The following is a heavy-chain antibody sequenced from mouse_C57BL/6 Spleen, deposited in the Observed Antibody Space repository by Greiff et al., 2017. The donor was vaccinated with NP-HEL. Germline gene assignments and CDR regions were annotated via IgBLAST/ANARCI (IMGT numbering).Heavy chain of an antibody. D-gene: IGHD3-3*01. CDR2: ISYSGST. CDR1: GYSITSGYD. V-gene: IGHV3-1*01. Sequence: EVQLQESGPGMVKPSQSLSLTCTVTGYSITSGYDWHWIRHFPGNKLEWMGYISYSGSTNYNPSLKSRISITHDTSKNHFFLKLNSVTTEDTATYYCARGGTVQAMDYWGQGTSVTVSS. J-gene: IGHJ4*01. CDR3: ARGGTVQAMDY.